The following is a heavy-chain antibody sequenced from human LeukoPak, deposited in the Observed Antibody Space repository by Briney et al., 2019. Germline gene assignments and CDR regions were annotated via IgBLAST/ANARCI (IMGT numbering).Heavy chain of an antibody. CDR2: IYYSGST. D-gene: IGHD3-3*01. CDR3: ARAHYDLWSGYYTLLFDY. V-gene: IGHV4-39*01. CDR1: GGSISSSSYY. Sequence: SETLSLTCTVSGGSISSSSYYWGWIRQPPGKGLEWIGSIYYSGSTYYNPSLKSRVTISVDTSKNQFSLKLSSVTAADTAVYYCARAHYDLWSGYYTLLFDYWGQGTLVTVSS. J-gene: IGHJ4*02.